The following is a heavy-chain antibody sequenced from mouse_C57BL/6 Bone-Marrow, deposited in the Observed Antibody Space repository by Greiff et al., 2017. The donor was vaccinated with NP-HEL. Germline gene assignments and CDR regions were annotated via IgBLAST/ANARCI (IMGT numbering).Heavy chain of an antibody. CDR1: GFTFSSYG. J-gene: IGHJ3*01. CDR3: ASCSSWFAY. V-gene: IGHV5-6*01. CDR2: ISSGGSYT. Sequence: EVQLQESGGDLVKPGGSLKLSCAASGFTFSSYGMSWVRQTPDKRLEWVATISSGGSYTYYPDSVKGRFTISRDNAKNTLYLQMSSLKSEDTAMYYCASCSSWFAYWGQGTLVTVFA. D-gene: IGHD1-1*01.